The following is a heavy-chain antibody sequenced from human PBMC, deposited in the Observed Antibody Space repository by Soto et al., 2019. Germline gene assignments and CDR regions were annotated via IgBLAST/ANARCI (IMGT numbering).Heavy chain of an antibody. CDR1: GFTFSNAW. CDR3: TTGWLAGYDLSPYYYGMDV. Sequence: PGRSLRLSCAASGFTFSNAWMNWVRQAPGKGLEWVGRIKSKTDGGTTDYAAPVKGRFTISRDDSKNTLYLQMNSLKTEDTAVYYCTTGWLAGYDLSPYYYGMDVWGQGTTVTVSS. D-gene: IGHD5-12*01. CDR2: IKSKTDGGTT. J-gene: IGHJ6*02. V-gene: IGHV3-15*07.